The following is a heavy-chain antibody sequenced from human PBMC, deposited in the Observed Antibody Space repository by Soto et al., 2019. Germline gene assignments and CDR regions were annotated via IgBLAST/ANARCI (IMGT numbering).Heavy chain of an antibody. CDR1: GYTFTSYD. CDR2: MNPNSGNT. V-gene: IGHV1-8*01. Sequence: ASVKVSCTASGYTFTSYDINWVRQATGQGLEWMGWMNPNSGNTGYAQKFQGRVTMTRNTSISTAYMELSSLRSEDTAVYYCARGRGSGNYYYYMDVWGKGTTVTVSS. CDR3: ARGRGSGNYYYYMDV. J-gene: IGHJ6*03. D-gene: IGHD3-10*01.